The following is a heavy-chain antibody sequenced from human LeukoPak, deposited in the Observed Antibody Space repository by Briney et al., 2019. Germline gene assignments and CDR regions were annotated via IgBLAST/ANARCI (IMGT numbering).Heavy chain of an antibody. CDR2: IYTSGST. V-gene: IGHV4-4*09. CDR3: AGRGGRFDW. D-gene: IGHD3-10*01. CDR1: GGSLSGSY. J-gene: IGHJ4*02. Sequence: PSETLSFTCTVSGGSLSGSYWSWIRQPPGKGLEWIGYIYTSGSTNYNPSLKSRVTMSIDTSKNQFSLKLSSVTAADTAFYYCAGRGGRFDWWGQGTLVTVSS.